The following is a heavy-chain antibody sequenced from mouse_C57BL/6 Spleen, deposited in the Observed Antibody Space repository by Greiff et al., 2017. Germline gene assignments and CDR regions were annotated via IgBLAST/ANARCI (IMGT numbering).Heavy chain of an antibody. V-gene: IGHV1-50*01. CDR3: AKTAQATGWFAY. Sequence: QVQLKQSGAELVKPGASVKLSCKASGYTFTSYWMQWVKQRPGQGLEWIGEIDPSDSYTNYNQKFKGKATLTVDTSSSTAYMQLSSLTSEDSAVYYCAKTAQATGWFAYWGQGTLVTVSA. D-gene: IGHD3-2*02. J-gene: IGHJ3*01. CDR1: GYTFTSYW. CDR2: IDPSDSYT.